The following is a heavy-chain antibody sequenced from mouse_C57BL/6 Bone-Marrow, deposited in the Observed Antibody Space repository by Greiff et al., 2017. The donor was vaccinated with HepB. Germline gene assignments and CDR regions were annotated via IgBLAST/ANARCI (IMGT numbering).Heavy chain of an antibody. V-gene: IGHV1-55*01. CDR3: ARMRVITTVVFDY. CDR2: IYPGSGST. J-gene: IGHJ2*01. D-gene: IGHD1-1*01. CDR1: GYTFTSYW. Sequence: QVQLQQPGAELVKPGASVKMSCKASGYTFTSYWITWVKQRPGQGLEWIGDIYPGSGSTNYNEKFKSKATLTVDTSSSTAYMQLSSLTSEDSAVYYCARMRVITTVVFDYWGQGTTLTVSS.